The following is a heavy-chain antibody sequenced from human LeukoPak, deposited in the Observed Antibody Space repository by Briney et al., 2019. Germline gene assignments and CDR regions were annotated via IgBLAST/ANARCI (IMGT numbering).Heavy chain of an antibody. V-gene: IGHV3-11*01. D-gene: IGHD6-13*01. CDR2: ITSSGTTI. CDR3: ARDSGSNCLDY. Sequence: GGSLRLSCAVSGFTFSEYYMGWVCQAPGKGVEWVSYITSSGTTIYYADSAKGGSTISRDNAKNSLYRQMNRLRAEDPAVYYFARDSGSNCLDYWGQGTLVTVSS. CDR1: GFTFSEYY. J-gene: IGHJ4*02.